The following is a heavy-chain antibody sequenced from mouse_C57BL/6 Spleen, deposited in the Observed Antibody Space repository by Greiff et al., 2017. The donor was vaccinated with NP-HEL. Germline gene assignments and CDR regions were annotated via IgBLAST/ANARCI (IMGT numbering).Heavy chain of an antibody. CDR2: IWSGGST. V-gene: IGHV2-2*01. CDR3: ARELGRSYAMDY. J-gene: IGHJ4*01. Sequence: VQLVESGPGLVQPSQSLSITCTVSGFSLTSYGVHWVRQSPGKGLEWLGVIWSGGSTDYNAAFISRLSISKDNSKSQVFFKMNSLQADDTAIYYCARELGRSYAMDYWGQGTSVTVSS. D-gene: IGHD4-1*01. CDR1: GFSLTSYG.